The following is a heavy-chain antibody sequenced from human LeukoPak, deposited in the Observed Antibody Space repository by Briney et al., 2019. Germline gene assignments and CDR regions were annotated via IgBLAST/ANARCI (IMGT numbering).Heavy chain of an antibody. D-gene: IGHD6-25*01. J-gene: IGHJ5*01. CDR2: ISSSGSTT. V-gene: IGHV3-48*04. CDR3: ARDGSAWFDY. CDR1: GFTFSGYG. Sequence: PGRSLRLSCAASGFTFSGYGMNWVRQAPGKGLEWVSYISSSGSTTFYADSVKGRFTISRDNAKNSLFLQMNSLRAEDTAVYYCARDGSAWFDYWGQGALVTVSS.